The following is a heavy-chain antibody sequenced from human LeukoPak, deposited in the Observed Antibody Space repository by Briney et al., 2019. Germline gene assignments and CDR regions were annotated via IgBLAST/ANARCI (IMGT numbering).Heavy chain of an antibody. CDR3: ARGVYCSGGSCYALLDY. Sequence: SGTLSLTCAVSGGSISSSNWWSWVRQPPGKGLEWIGEIYRSGSTNYNPSLKSRVTISVDKSKNQFSLKLSSVTAADTAVYYCARGVYCSGGSCYALLDYWGQGTLVTVSS. V-gene: IGHV4-4*02. CDR1: GGSISSSNW. J-gene: IGHJ4*02. D-gene: IGHD2-15*01. CDR2: IYRSGST.